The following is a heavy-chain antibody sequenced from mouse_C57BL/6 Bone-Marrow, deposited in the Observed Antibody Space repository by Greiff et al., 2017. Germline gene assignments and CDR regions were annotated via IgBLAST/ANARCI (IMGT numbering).Heavy chain of an antibody. D-gene: IGHD2-4*01. CDR1: GFSLSTFGTG. V-gene: IGHV8-8*01. J-gene: IGHJ4*01. CDR2: IWWEDDK. Sequence: QVTLKESGPGILQPSQTLSLTCSFSGFSLSTFGTGVGWIRQPSGKGLEWLAHIWWEDDKYYNPALKSRLTISKGTSKNHVFLKIANVDTADTATYYCARIEAYDYDGGGNKAMDYWGQGASVPVSS. CDR3: ARIEAYDYDGGGNKAMDY.